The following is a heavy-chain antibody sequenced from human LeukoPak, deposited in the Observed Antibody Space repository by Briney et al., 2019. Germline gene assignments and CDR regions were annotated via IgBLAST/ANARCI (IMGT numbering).Heavy chain of an antibody. CDR3: ARTDCSGGSCYSGWFDP. D-gene: IGHD2-15*01. V-gene: IGHV3-66*01. Sequence: GGSLRLSCAASGSTVSSNYMSWVRQAPGKGLEWVSVIYSGGSTYYADSVKGRFTISRDNSKNTLYLQMNSLRAEDTAVYYCARTDCSGGSCYSGWFDPWGQGTLVTVSS. CDR2: IYSGGST. J-gene: IGHJ5*02. CDR1: GSTVSSNY.